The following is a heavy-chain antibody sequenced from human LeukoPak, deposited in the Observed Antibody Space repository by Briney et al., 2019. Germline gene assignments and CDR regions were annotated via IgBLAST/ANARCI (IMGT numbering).Heavy chain of an antibody. CDR2: IYYSGST. Sequence: PSETLSLTCTVSGGSISSSSYYWGWIRQPPGKGLEWIGSIYYSGSTHYNPSLKSRVTMSVDTSKNQFSLKLSSVTAADTAVYYCASFYGSGSYYTTGFDYWGQGTLVTVSS. D-gene: IGHD3-10*01. V-gene: IGHV4-39*01. CDR1: GGSISSSSYY. J-gene: IGHJ4*02. CDR3: ASFYGSGSYYTTGFDY.